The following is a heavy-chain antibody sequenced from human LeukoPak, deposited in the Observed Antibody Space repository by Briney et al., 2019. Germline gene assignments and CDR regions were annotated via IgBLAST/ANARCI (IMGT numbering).Heavy chain of an antibody. Sequence: GGSLRLSCAASGFTSSTYAMNWVRQAPGKGLEWLSTITAGGANTYYADSVKGRFTISRDNSKNTLYLQMNSLTADDTAVYYCANWNDYWGQGTLVIVSS. V-gene: IGHV3-23*01. CDR3: ANWNDY. CDR1: GFTSSTYA. CDR2: ITAGGANT. D-gene: IGHD1-1*01. J-gene: IGHJ4*02.